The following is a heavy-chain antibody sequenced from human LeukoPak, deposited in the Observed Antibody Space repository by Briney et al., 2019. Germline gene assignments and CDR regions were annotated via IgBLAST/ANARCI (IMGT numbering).Heavy chain of an antibody. V-gene: IGHV4-39*07. J-gene: IGHJ4*02. CDR1: GGSISNGSYY. D-gene: IGHD3-3*01. Sequence: PSETLSLTCSVSGGSISNGSYYWSWIRQPPGKGLEWIGSIYYSGSTYYNPSLKSRVTISVDTSKNQFSLKLSSVTAADTAVYYCARAGEWLSRFDHWGQGTLVTVSS. CDR2: IYYSGST. CDR3: ARAGEWLSRFDH.